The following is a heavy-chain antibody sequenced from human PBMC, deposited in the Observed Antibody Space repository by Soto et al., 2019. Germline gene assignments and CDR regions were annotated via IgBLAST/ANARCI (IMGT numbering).Heavy chain of an antibody. CDR1: GYSFSDYW. CDR3: ATWRSSSWFDY. Sequence: PGESLKISCKCSGYSFSDYWIGWVRQMPGKGLEYMGTIYAGDSDTRYSPSFEGQVTMSADKSISTAYLQWSSLKASDTAMYYCATWRSSSWFDYWGQGTLVTVSS. D-gene: IGHD6-13*01. J-gene: IGHJ4*02. CDR2: IYAGDSDT. V-gene: IGHV5-51*01.